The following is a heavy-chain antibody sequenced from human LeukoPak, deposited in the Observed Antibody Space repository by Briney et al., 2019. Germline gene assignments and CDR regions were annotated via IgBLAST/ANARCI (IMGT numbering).Heavy chain of an antibody. Sequence: SQTLSLTCTVSGGSISSGGYYWSWIRQPPGKGLEWIGYIYHSGSTYYNPSLKSRVTISVDRSKNQFSLKLSSVTAADTAVYYCARHGAGTSGKLDNWGQGTLVTVSS. D-gene: IGHD2-2*01. CDR1: GGSISSGGYY. J-gene: IGHJ4*02. V-gene: IGHV4-30-2*01. CDR2: IYHSGST. CDR3: ARHGAGTSGKLDN.